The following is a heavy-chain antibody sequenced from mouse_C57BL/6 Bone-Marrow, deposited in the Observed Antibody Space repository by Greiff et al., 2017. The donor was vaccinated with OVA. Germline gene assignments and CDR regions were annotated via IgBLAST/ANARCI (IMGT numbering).Heavy chain of an antibody. CDR1: GFTFSDYG. Sequence: EVKVVESGGGLVKPGGSLKLSCAASGFTFSDYGMHWVRQAPEKGLEWVAYISSGSSTIYYADTVKGRFTISRDNAKNTLFLQMTSLRSEDTAMYYCARRAHDYDGYYYAMDYWGQGTSVTVSS. CDR2: ISSGSSTI. J-gene: IGHJ4*01. D-gene: IGHD2-4*01. V-gene: IGHV5-17*01. CDR3: ARRAHDYDGYYYAMDY.